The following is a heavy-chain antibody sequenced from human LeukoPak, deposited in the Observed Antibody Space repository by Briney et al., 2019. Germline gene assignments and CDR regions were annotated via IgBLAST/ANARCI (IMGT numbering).Heavy chain of an antibody. J-gene: IGHJ5*02. D-gene: IGHD3-22*01. CDR3: ARPGYYDSSGYYPRANWFDP. CDR1: GFTLSSYE. Sequence: GGSLRLSCAASGFTLSSYEMNWFRQAPGKGLEWVSYISSSGSTIYYADSVKGRFTISRDNAKNSLYLQMNSLRAEDTAVYYCARPGYYDSSGYYPRANWFDPWGQGTLVTVSS. V-gene: IGHV3-48*03. CDR2: ISSSGSTI.